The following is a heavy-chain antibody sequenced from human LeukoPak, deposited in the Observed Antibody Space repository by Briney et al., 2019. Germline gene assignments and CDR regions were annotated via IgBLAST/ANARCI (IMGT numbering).Heavy chain of an antibody. CDR3: ARARYYDSSGYRPYYYYYYMDV. D-gene: IGHD3-22*01. J-gene: IGHJ6*03. Sequence: SETLSLTCTVSGGSISSYYWSWIRQPPGKGLEWIGYIYYNGRTKYNPSLKSRVTISVDTSKNEFSLKLRSVTAADTAVYYCARARYYDSSGYRPYYYYYYMDVWGKGTTVTVSS. CDR1: GGSISSYY. CDR2: IYYNGRT. V-gene: IGHV4-59*01.